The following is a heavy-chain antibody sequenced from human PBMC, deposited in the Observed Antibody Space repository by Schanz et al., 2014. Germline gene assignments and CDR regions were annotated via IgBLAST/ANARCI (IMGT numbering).Heavy chain of an antibody. Sequence: VQLVESGGGVVQPGGSLRLSCEASGFTFSRYWMHWVRQAPGKGLEWVSGISWNSGSIGYEDSVKGRFTISRDNAKKSLDLHMNSLTAEDTAVYYCATENWWTVEKWGQGTLVTVSS. CDR2: ISWNSGSI. CDR1: GFTFSRYW. CDR3: ATENWWTVEK. D-gene: IGHD2-15*01. V-gene: IGHV3-9*01. J-gene: IGHJ4*02.